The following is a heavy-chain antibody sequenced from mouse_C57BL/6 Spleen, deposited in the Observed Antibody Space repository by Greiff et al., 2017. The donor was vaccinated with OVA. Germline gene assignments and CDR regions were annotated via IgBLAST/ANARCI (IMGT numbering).Heavy chain of an antibody. D-gene: IGHD1-1*01. V-gene: IGHV1-55*01. CDR1: GYTFTSYW. J-gene: IGHJ1*03. CDR2: IYPGSGST. Sequence: VQLQQPGAELVKPGASVKMSCKASGYTFTSYWITWVKQRPGQGLEWIGDIYPGSGSTNYNEKFKSKATLTVDTSSSTAYMQLSSLTSEDSAVYYCARSHYGSSYVGWYFDVWGTGTTVTVSS. CDR3: ARSHYGSSYVGWYFDV.